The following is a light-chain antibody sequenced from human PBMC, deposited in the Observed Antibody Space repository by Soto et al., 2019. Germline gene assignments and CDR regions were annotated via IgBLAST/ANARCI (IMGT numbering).Light chain of an antibody. CDR1: QSVSSSY. V-gene: IGKV3-20*01. Sequence: EIGLTQSPGTLSLSPGERATLSCRASQSVSSSYLAWYQQKPGQAPRLPIYGASSRATGIPDRFSGSGSGTDFTLTISRLEPEDFAVDYCQQYGSSPLTFGGGTKVEIK. J-gene: IGKJ4*01. CDR3: QQYGSSPLT. CDR2: GAS.